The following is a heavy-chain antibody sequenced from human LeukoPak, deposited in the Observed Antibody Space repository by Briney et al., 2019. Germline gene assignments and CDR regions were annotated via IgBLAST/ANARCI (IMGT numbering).Heavy chain of an antibody. Sequence: GGSLRPSCAASGFTFSSYEMNWVRQAPGEGLEWVSYISSSGSTIYYADSVKGRFTISRDNAKNSLYLQMNSLRAEDTAVYYCASLTAAAPYYYYMDVWGKGTTVTVSS. D-gene: IGHD6-13*01. V-gene: IGHV3-48*03. CDR3: ASLTAAAPYYYYMDV. CDR1: GFTFSSYE. J-gene: IGHJ6*03. CDR2: ISSSGSTI.